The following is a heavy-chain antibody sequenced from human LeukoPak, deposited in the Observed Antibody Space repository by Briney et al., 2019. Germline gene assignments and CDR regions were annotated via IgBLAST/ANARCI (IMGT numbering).Heavy chain of an antibody. D-gene: IGHD1-26*01. V-gene: IGHV5-51*01. J-gene: IGHJ4*02. Sequence: GESLKISCKGSGYSFSSYWIGWVRQMPGKGLEWMGVIYPGDSHTRYGPSFQGQVTISADKSISTAFLQWSSLEASDTAMYYCARHLSGSYSGYYFDYWGQGTLVTVSS. CDR3: ARHLSGSYSGYYFDY. CDR1: GYSFSSYW. CDR2: IYPGDSHT.